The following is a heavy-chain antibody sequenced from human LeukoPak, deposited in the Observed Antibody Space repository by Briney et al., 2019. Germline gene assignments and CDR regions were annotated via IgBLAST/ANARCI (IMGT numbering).Heavy chain of an antibody. CDR2: FYVGGAT. J-gene: IGHJ4*02. CDR1: GFSVTNNY. V-gene: IGHV3-53*01. D-gene: IGHD5-24*01. Sequence: GGSLRLSCAVSGFSVTNNYMSWVRQAPGKGLEWVSVFYVGGATYYADSVKGRFTISRDNSENTLYLQMKSLRAEDTAVYYCARGDGYNFFDYWGQGTLVIVSS. CDR3: ARGDGYNFFDY.